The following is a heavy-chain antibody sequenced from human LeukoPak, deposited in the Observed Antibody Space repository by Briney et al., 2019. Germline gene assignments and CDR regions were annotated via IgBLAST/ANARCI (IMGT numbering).Heavy chain of an antibody. Sequence: PGGSLRLSCAAFGFTFSNFWVTWVRQAPGKGLEWVANINRDGSAKTYVDSVKGRFIISRDNAKNSVYLRMSSLRAEDTAVYYCATAPAAADSFWGQGTLVAVSS. V-gene: IGHV3-7*01. D-gene: IGHD6-13*01. CDR3: ATAPAAADSF. CDR2: INRDGSAK. J-gene: IGHJ4*02. CDR1: GFTFSNFW.